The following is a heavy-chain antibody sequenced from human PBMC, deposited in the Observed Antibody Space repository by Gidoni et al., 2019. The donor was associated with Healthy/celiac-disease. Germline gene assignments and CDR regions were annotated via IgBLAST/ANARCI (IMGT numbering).Heavy chain of an antibody. J-gene: IGHJ3*02. CDR2: ITSSGDST. D-gene: IGHD2-2*01. CDR3: AKDISSTWHNVFDI. Sequence: EVQLLESGGTWVQPGGSLRLSCAASEFTFSNYAMTWVRQAPGKGLEWVSTITSSGDSTFYVDSVRGRFTISRDNSKNTLYMQMNSLRAEDTAVYHCAKDISSTWHNVFDIWGQGTMVTVSS. V-gene: IGHV3-23*01. CDR1: EFTFSNYA.